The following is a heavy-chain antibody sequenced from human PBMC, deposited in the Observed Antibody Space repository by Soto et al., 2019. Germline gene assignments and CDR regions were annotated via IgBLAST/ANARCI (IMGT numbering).Heavy chain of an antibody. J-gene: IGHJ4*02. CDR1: GFTVSNNY. CDR2: IYSGGYT. V-gene: IGHV3-53*01. D-gene: IGHD1-26*01. CDR3: ATGPGGGGY. Sequence: EVQLVESGGGLIQPGGSLRLSCAVSGFTVSNNYMSWVRQAPGKGLEGVSVIYSGGYTAYGDSVKGRFTISRDNSKNTLFLQVDGLGGAGRAVCSGATGPGGGGYWGQGTLVTVSS.